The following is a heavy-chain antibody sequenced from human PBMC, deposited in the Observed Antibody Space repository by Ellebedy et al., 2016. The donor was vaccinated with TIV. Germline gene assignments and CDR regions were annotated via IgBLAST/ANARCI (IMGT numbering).Heavy chain of an antibody. D-gene: IGHD5-12*01. CDR1: GGSISSYY. V-gene: IGHV4-59*08. CDR3: ARQGGGYSGPPVLLY. CDR2: IYYSGST. J-gene: IGHJ4*02. Sequence: GSLRLSCTVSGGSISSYYWSWIRQLPGKGLEWIGYIYYSGSTNYNPSLKSRVTISVDTSKNQFSLKLSSVTAADTAVYYCARQGGGYSGPPVLLYWGQGTLVTVSS.